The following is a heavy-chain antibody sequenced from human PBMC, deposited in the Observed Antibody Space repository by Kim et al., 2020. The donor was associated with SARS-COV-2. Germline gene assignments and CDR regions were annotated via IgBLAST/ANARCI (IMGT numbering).Heavy chain of an antibody. V-gene: IGHV1-18*04. CDR2: ISAYNGNT. CDR3: ARVPTYYDFWVVFDY. D-gene: IGHD3-3*01. CDR1: GYTFTSYG. Sequence: ASVKVSCKASGYTFTSYGISWVRQAPGQGLEWMGWISAYNGNTNYTQKLQGRVTMTTDTSTSTAYMELRSLRSDDTAVYYCARVPTYYDFWVVFDYWGQGTLVTVSS. J-gene: IGHJ4*02.